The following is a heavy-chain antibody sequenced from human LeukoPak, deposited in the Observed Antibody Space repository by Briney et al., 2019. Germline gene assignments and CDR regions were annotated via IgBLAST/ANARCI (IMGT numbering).Heavy chain of an antibody. CDR1: GGSISSSNW. J-gene: IGHJ4*02. CDR2: IYHSGST. CDR3: ARVGYCSGGSCYLFDY. Sequence: KPSGTLSLTCAVSGGSISSSNWWSWVRQPPGKGLEWIGEIYHSGSTNYDPSLKSRVTISVDKSKNQFSLKLSSVTAADTAVYYCARVGYCSGGSCYLFDYWGQGTLVTVSS. V-gene: IGHV4-4*02. D-gene: IGHD2-15*01.